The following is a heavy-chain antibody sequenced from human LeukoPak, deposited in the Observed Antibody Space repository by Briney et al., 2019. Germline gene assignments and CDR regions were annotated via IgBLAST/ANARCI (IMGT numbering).Heavy chain of an antibody. CDR1: GFTFSSYG. Sequence: PGGSLRLSCAASGFTFSSYGMHLVRQAPGKGLEWVAFIRYDGSNKYYADSVKGRFTISRDNSKNTLYPQMNSLRAEDTAVYYCAKDGLRYSRPPASNMDVWGKGTTVTVSS. CDR3: AKDGLRYSRPPASNMDV. CDR2: IRYDGSNK. J-gene: IGHJ6*03. V-gene: IGHV3-30*02. D-gene: IGHD5-18*01.